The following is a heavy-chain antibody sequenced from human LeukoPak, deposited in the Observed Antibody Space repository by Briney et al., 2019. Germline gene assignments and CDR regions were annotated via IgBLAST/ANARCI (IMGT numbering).Heavy chain of an antibody. J-gene: IGHJ4*02. V-gene: IGHV3-21*01. CDR1: GFTFSSYS. Sequence: GGSLRLSCAASGFTFSSYSMNWVRQAPGKGLEWVSSISSSSSYIYYADSVKGRFTISRDNAKNSLYLQMNSLRAEDTAVYYCARVPTANYYDSSGYSYYFDYWGQGTLVTVSS. D-gene: IGHD3-22*01. CDR3: ARVPTANYYDSSGYSYYFDY. CDR2: ISSSSSYI.